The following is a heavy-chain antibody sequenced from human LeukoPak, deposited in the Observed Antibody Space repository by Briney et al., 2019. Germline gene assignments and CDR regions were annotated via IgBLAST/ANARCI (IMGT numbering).Heavy chain of an antibody. V-gene: IGHV4-59*01. CDR2: IYYSGGT. J-gene: IGHJ4*02. Sequence: KSSETLSLTCTVSSGAISSYYWSWIRQPPGKGLEWIGYIYYSGGTKYNPSLMSRATISVDRAQSQFSLSLTSVTAADTAVYYCARDGLYDSNGYYMDSGGQGRLAIVSS. CDR3: ARDGLYDSNGYYMDS. CDR1: SGAISSYY. D-gene: IGHD3-22*01.